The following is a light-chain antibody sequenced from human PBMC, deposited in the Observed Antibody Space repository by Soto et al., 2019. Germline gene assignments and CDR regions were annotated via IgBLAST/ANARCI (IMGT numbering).Light chain of an antibody. CDR3: RQYNNWPWT. CDR1: QSISDT. V-gene: IGKV3-15*01. CDR2: GAS. Sequence: EIVMTQSPATLSVSPVERATLSCRASQSISDTLAWYQQKPGQAPRLLIHGASTRAPGFPARFSGSGSGTDFTLTISSLQSEDFAVYYCRQYNNWPWTCGQGTKGDIK. J-gene: IGKJ1*01.